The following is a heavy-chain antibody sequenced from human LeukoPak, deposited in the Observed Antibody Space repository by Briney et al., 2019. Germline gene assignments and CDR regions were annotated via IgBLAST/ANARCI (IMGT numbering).Heavy chain of an antibody. J-gene: IGHJ4*02. CDR1: GFTFSSYS. CDR2: ISDSGSPI. D-gene: IGHD3-22*01. CDR3: AAVSSGYYY. Sequence: GGSLRLSCAASGFTFSSYSMNWVRQAPGKGLEWVSYISDSGSPIYYADSVKGRFTISRDNARNSLYLQMNSLRVEDTAVYYCAAVSSGYYYWGQGTQVTVSS. V-gene: IGHV3-48*01.